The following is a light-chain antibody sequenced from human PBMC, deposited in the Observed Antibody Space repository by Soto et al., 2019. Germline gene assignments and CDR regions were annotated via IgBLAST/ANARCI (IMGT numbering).Light chain of an antibody. V-gene: IGKV3-20*01. CDR3: QQYGTSPRT. J-gene: IGKJ1*01. CDR1: QSVSSY. CDR2: GAS. Sequence: EIVLTQSPDTLSVSPGERATLSCRASQSVSSYLAWYQQKPGQAPRLLIYGASSRATGIPDRFTGSGSGTDFTLTINRLEPEDFAVYYCQQYGTSPRTFGQGTKVDIK.